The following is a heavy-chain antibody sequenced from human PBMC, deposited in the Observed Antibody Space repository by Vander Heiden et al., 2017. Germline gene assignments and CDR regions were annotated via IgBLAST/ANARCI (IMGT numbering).Heavy chain of an antibody. V-gene: IGHV3-30*18. CDR2: ISYDGSNK. J-gene: IGHJ5*02. D-gene: IGHD4-17*01. CDR1: GLPSSRYG. Sequence: QVQPVASGGGVVRPGRSRRPPCAAYGLPSSRYGMPWVRQAPGKGLEWVAVISYDGSNKYYADSVKGRFTISRDNSKNTLYLQMNSLRAEDTAVYYCAKDLYGDYSNWFDPWGQGTLVTVSS. CDR3: AKDLYGDYSNWFDP.